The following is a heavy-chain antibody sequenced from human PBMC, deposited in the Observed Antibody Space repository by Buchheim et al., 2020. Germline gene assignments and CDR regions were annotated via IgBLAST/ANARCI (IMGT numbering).Heavy chain of an antibody. V-gene: IGHV3-30-3*01. D-gene: IGHD6-19*01. CDR2: ISYDGSNK. CDR3: AGEGIAVAGKGD. J-gene: IGHJ4*02. CDR1: GFTFSSYA. Sequence: QVQLVESGGGVVQPGRSLRLSCAASGFTFSSYAMHWVRQAPGKGLEWVAVISYDGSNKYYADSVKGRFTISRDNSKNTLYLQMNSLRAEDTAVYYCAGEGIAVAGKGDWGQGTL.